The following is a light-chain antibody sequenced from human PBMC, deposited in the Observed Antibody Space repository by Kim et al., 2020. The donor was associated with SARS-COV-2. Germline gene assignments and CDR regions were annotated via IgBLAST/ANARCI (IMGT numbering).Light chain of an antibody. CDR3: QTWDSSTVI. CDR2: QEN. Sequence: SYELTQPPSVSVSPGQTASITCSGDKLGDKYACWYQQKPGQSPVLVISQENKRPSGIPERFSGSSSWNTATLTISGTQAMDEADYYCQTWDSSTVIFGGGTQLTVL. J-gene: IGLJ2*01. V-gene: IGLV3-1*01. CDR1: KLGDKY.